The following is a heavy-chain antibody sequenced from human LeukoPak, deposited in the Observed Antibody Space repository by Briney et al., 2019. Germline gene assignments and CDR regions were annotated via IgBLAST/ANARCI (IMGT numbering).Heavy chain of an antibody. Sequence: ASVKVSCKASGYTLTGNHVHWVRQAPGQGLEWMGYINPNSGGTKYAQKFQGRVTMTSDSSISTAYMEVSRLRSDDTALYYCAREMVYGGSYLYFDLWGRGTLVTVSS. V-gene: IGHV1-2*02. CDR1: GYTLTGNH. D-gene: IGHD4-23*01. CDR2: INPNSGGT. CDR3: AREMVYGGSYLYFDL. J-gene: IGHJ2*01.